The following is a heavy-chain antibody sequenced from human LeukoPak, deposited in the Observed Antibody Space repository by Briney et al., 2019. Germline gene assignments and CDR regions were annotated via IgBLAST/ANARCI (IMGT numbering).Heavy chain of an antibody. CDR3: ARDGGSGYAYDY. CDR2: TKQDGSEK. V-gene: IGHV3-7*01. J-gene: IGHJ4*02. CDR1: GFTFSSYW. D-gene: IGHD5-12*01. Sequence: GGSLRLSCAASGFTFSSYWMSWVRQAPGKGLGWVANTKQDGSEKHYVDSVRGRFTISRDNAKNSLYLQMNSLRAEDTAVYYCARDGGSGYAYDYWGQGTQVTVSS.